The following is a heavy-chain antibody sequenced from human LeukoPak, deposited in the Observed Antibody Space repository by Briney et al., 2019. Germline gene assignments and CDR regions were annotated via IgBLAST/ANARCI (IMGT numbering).Heavy chain of an antibody. V-gene: IGHV1-18*01. D-gene: IGHD2-21*02. J-gene: IGHJ4*02. CDR2: ISGYNGNT. Sequence: GASVKVSCKASGYTFTSYGISWVRQAPGQGLEWMGWISGYNGNTKYAEKFQGRVTVTTDTPTTTAYLELRSPRSDDTAVYFCAREAYCGGDCYRHFDSWGQGTLVTVSS. CDR3: AREAYCGGDCYRHFDS. CDR1: GYTFTSYG.